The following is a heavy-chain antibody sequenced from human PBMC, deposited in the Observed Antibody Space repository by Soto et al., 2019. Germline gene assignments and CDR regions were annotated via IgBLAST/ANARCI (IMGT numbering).Heavy chain of an antibody. D-gene: IGHD5-12*01. CDR1: GDSFNDYY. CDR3: ARESGGATATLDYYYFYMDV. Sequence: QVQLVQSGAEVRKPGASVTVSCRSSGDSFNDYYIHWVRQAPGQGLEWMGWINPNSGVTKYAQKFQGWVSMTRDTSIRTVYMQLSRLRSDDTAVYYCARESGGATATLDYYYFYMDVWGTGPRSPSP. CDR2: INPNSGVT. J-gene: IGHJ6*03. V-gene: IGHV1-2*04.